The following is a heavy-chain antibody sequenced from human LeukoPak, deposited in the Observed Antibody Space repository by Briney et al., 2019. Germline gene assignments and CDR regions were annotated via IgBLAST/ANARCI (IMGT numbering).Heavy chain of an antibody. V-gene: IGHV3-23*01. CDR3: AKSASGYVDFDY. CDR2: ISGSGGST. J-gene: IGHJ4*02. CDR1: XXTFSSDA. Sequence: XAXSXXTFSSDAMSWVRQAPGKGLEWVSAISGSGGSTYYADSVKGRFTISRDNSKNTLYLQMNSLRAEDTAVYYCAKSASGYVDFDYWGQGTLVTVSS. D-gene: IGHD5-12*01.